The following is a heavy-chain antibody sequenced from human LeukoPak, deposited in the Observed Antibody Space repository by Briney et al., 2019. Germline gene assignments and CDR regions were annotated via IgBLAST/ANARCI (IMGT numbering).Heavy chain of an antibody. V-gene: IGHV1-69*05. Sequence: GASVKXSCKASGGTFSSYAISWVRQAPGQGLEWMGGIIPIFGTANYAQKFQGRVTITTDESTSTAYMELSSLRSEDTAVYYCASPGHCSSTSCHFLDWYFDLWGRGTLVTVSS. CDR3: ASPGHCSSTSCHFLDWYFDL. J-gene: IGHJ2*01. CDR1: GGTFSSYA. D-gene: IGHD2-2*01. CDR2: IIPIFGTA.